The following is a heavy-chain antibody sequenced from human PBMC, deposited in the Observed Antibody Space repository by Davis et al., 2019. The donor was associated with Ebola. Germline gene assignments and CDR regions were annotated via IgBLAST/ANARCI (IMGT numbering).Heavy chain of an antibody. CDR1: GITVSANY. Sequence: GGSLRLSCAASGITVSANYMSWVRQAPGKGLEYVSIIYYGGSTYYADSVKGRFISSRDSSKNTLYLQMDNLRAEDTAFYYCAGGLPADHWGQGTLVTVSS. CDR3: AGGLPADH. CDR2: IYYGGST. V-gene: IGHV3-53*01. J-gene: IGHJ4*02.